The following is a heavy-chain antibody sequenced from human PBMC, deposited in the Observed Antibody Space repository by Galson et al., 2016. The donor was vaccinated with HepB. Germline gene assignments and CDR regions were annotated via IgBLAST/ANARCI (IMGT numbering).Heavy chain of an antibody. V-gene: IGHV3-30*18. CDR2: ITYNGRSD. CDR1: EFTFRDYA. Sequence: SLRLSCAGSEFTFRDYAIHWVRQAPGKGLEWVAIITYNGRSDYYSDSVKGRFTISRDNSKNTVYLQMNSLSAEDAAVYICAKTKRSLEWYGAYDVWGQGTMVTVSS. J-gene: IGHJ3*01. D-gene: IGHD3-3*01. CDR3: AKTKRSLEWYGAYDV.